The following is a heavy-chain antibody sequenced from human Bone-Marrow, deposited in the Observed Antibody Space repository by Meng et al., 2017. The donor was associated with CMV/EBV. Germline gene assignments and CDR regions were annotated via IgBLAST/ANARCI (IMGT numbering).Heavy chain of an antibody. CDR3: ARARYSSSWYGS. J-gene: IGHJ4*02. CDR2: SNSDGSST. V-gene: IGHV3-74*01. CDR1: GFSFSGYW. Sequence: SCAASGFSFSGYWMHWVRQGPGKGLVWVSRSNSDGSSTSCADSVKGRFTISRDNAKNTLYLQMNSLRAEDTAVYYCARARYSSSWYGSWGQGTLVTVSS. D-gene: IGHD6-13*01.